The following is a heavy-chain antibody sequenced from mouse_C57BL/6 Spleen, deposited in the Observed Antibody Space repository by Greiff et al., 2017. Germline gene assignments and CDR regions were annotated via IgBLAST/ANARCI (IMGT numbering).Heavy chain of an antibody. Sequence: QVQLQQPGAELVRPGTSVKLSCKASGYTFTSYWMHWVKQRPGQGLEWIGVIDPSDSYTNYNQKFKGKATLTVDTSSSTAYMQLSSLTSEDSAVYYCARSAYYGNLFDYGGQGTTRTVSS. CDR2: IDPSDSYT. CDR3: ARSAYYGNLFDY. CDR1: GYTFTSYW. D-gene: IGHD2-10*01. V-gene: IGHV1-59*01. J-gene: IGHJ2*01.